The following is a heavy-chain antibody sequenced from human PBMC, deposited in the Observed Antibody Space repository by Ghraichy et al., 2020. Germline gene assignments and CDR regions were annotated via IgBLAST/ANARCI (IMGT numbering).Heavy chain of an antibody. CDR1: GGSMRSSSYY. J-gene: IGHJ4*02. CDR2: FYYGGTN. D-gene: IGHD2-15*01. CDR3: VQCSGGSCYRTWYFDN. V-gene: IGHV4-39*02. Sequence: SETLSLICSVSGGSMRSSSYYWGWIRQPPGKGLEWIGSFYYGGTNYYNPSLRSRVTISADTSKNYLSLKLNSVTAADTAVYYCVQCSGGSCYRTWYFDNWGQGTLVTVSS.